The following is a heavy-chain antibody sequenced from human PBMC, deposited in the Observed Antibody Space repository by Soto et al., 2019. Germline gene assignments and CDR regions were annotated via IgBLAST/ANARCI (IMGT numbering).Heavy chain of an antibody. CDR3: ARDKDREQLGGNYYYALDV. Sequence: VHLVPSGAEVKKPGASGKVSCQASGDPFSRFAIRWVGQAPGQGLEWMGGIIPIFRTPKYGQKFQGRVTITADEPTSTAYMELSSLRSEDTAVYYCARDKDREQLGGNYYYALDVWGQGTTVIVSS. CDR2: IIPIFRTP. V-gene: IGHV1-69*12. J-gene: IGHJ6*02. D-gene: IGHD1-1*01. CDR1: GDPFSRFA.